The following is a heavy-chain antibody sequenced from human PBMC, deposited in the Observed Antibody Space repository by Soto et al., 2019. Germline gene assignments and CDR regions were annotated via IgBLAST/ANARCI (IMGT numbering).Heavy chain of an antibody. V-gene: IGHV3-72*01. CDR2: ARNRVNGYTT. CDR3: ARLMGTAFDL. D-gene: IGHD2-8*01. J-gene: IGHJ4*02. CDR1: GFTFSDHY. Sequence: PRLYCAASGFTFSDHYMDWARQAPGKGLEWVGRARNRVNGYTTAYAASVRGRFSISRDDSKNSLYLQMNSLTAEDTAVYFCARLMGTAFDLWGQGTLVTVSS.